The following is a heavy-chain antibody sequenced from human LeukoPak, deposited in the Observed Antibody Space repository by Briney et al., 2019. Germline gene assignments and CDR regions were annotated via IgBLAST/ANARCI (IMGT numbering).Heavy chain of an antibody. CDR3: ARDDGGSYLRYFDH. CDR1: GYTFTGYY. D-gene: IGHD1-26*01. V-gene: IGHV1-46*01. J-gene: IGHJ4*02. CDR2: INPNSGST. Sequence: ASVKVSCKASGYTFTGYYMHWVRQAPGQGLEWMGIINPNSGSTTYTQKFQGRVTMTRDMSTSTVYMELSSLRSEDTAVYYCARDDGGSYLRYFDHWGQGTLVTVSS.